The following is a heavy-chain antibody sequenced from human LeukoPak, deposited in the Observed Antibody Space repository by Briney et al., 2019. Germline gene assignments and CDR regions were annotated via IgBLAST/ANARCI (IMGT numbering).Heavy chain of an antibody. CDR2: INHTGST. D-gene: IGHD3-22*01. J-gene: IGHJ4*02. Sequence: PSETLSLTCVVYGASFSNYYWSWIRQPPGKGLVWIGEINHTGSTNYNPSLKSRVTISVDTSKNQFSLKLSSVTAADTAVYYCARSPLLTYSSGYCDYWGRGTLVTVSS. V-gene: IGHV4-34*01. CDR1: GASFSNYY. CDR3: ARSPLLTYSSGYCDY.